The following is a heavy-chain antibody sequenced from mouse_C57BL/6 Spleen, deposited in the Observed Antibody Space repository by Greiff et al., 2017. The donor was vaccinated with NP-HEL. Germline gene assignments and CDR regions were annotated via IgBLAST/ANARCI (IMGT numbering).Heavy chain of an antibody. V-gene: IGHV1-50*01. CDR3: ARRVRYFDV. D-gene: IGHD2-5*01. J-gene: IGHJ1*03. CDR1: GYTFTSYW. Sequence: VQLQQSGAELVKPGASVKLSCKASGYTFTSYWMQWVKQRPGQGLEWIGEIDPSDSYTNYNQKFKGKATLTVDTSSSTAYMQLSSLTSEDSAVYYCARRVRYFDVWGTGTTVTVSS. CDR2: IDPSDSYT.